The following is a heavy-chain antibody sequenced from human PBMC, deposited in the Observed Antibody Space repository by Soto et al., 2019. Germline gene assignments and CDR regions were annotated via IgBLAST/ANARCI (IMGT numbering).Heavy chain of an antibody. V-gene: IGHV4-61*01. CDR3: ARGVPAARNWFDP. J-gene: IGHJ5*02. CDR1: GGSVSSGSYY. D-gene: IGHD2-2*01. CDR2: IYYSGST. Sequence: PSETLSLTCTVSGGSVSSGSYYWSWIRQPPGKGLEWIGYIYYSGSTNYNPSLKSRVTISVDTSKNPFSLKLSSVTAADTAVYYCARGVPAARNWFDPWGPGTLVTVSS.